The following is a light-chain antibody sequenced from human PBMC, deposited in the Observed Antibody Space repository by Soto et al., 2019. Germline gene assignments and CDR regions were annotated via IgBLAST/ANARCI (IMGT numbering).Light chain of an antibody. V-gene: IGKV2D-29*02. J-gene: IGKJ2*01. CDR2: EAS. CDR1: QSLQHRDGKTY. CDR3: MQSIQFPYT. Sequence: DLVMTQTPISVSVTPGQPASISCKSTQSLQHRDGKTYLYWYLQRPGQSPQLLIFEASSRFSGVPDRFSGSGSGTDFTLKISRVEAEDVGVYYCMQSIQFPYTFGQGTKLEIK.